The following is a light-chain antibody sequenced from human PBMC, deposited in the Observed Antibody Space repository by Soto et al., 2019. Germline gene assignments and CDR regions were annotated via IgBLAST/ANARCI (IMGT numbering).Light chain of an antibody. CDR1: QPIGTS. Sequence: DIQMTQSPSSLSAFVGDSVTVTCRASQPIGTSLHWYQQKAGKAPKVLISAAAKLQSGVPSRFSGSGSGTDFTLTISNLQPEDSATYYCQQGYNTFWTFGRGTKVDIK. V-gene: IGKV1-39*01. J-gene: IGKJ1*01. CDR2: AAA. CDR3: QQGYNTFWT.